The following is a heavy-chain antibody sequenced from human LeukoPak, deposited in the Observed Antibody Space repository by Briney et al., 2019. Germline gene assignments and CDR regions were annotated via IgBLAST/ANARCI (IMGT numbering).Heavy chain of an antibody. D-gene: IGHD3-10*01. V-gene: IGHV3-21*01. Sequence: GGSLRLSCAASGFTLSSYAMSWVRQAPGKGLEWVSSITSSSGYIDYADSVRGRFTISRDNAKNSLSLQMNNLRVDDTAVYYCARYGSGTYRPFYYMDVWGKGTTVTISS. CDR3: ARYGSGTYRPFYYMDV. CDR1: GFTLSSYA. CDR2: ITSSSGYI. J-gene: IGHJ6*03.